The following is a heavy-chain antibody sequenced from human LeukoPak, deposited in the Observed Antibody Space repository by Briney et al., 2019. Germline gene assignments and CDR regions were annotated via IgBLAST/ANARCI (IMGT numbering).Heavy chain of an antibody. V-gene: IGHV1-46*01. CDR3: ARGGVPYCGGDCFIDY. J-gene: IGHJ4*02. Sequence: ASVKVSCKAPTYTFITYSVTWVRQAPGQGLEWMGIINPSGGSTSYAQKFQGRVTMTRDMSTSTVYMELSSLRSEDTAVYYCARGGVPYCGGDCFIDYWGQGTLVTVSS. CDR2: INPSGGST. CDR1: TYTFITYS. D-gene: IGHD2-21*02.